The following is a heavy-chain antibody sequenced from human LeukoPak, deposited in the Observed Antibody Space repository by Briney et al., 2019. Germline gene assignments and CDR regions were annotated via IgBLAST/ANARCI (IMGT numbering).Heavy chain of an antibody. CDR2: ISAYNGNT. J-gene: IGHJ5*02. Sequence: ASVTVSCKASGYSFTIYGISWVRQAPGQGLEWMGWISAYNGNTNYAQNLQGRVTMTTDTSTSTAYMELRSLRSDDTAVYYCARDRYYYDSSGYRMFDPWGQGTLVTVSS. D-gene: IGHD3-22*01. V-gene: IGHV1-18*01. CDR1: GYSFTIYG. CDR3: ARDRYYYDSSGYRMFDP.